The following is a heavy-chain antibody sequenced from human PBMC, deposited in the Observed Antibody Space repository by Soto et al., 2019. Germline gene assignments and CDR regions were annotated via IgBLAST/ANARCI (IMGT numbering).Heavy chain of an antibody. CDR3: TADLPAFIPQVDS. Sequence: GGPRSLAGGPSGRRFRSAWSTWVRQAPGKGLEWVGRIKSQNDGGTTDYAAPVRDRFTISKDDSINTLYLQMNSLQTEDTGVYFCTADLPAFIPQVDSWGQGT. J-gene: IGHJ4*02. V-gene: IGHV3-15*07. D-gene: IGHD3-3*02. CDR1: GRRFRSAW. CDR2: IKSQNDGGTT.